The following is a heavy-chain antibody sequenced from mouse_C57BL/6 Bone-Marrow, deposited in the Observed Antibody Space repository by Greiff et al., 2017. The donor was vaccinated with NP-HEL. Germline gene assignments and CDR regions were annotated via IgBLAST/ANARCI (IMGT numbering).Heavy chain of an antibody. CDR2: IRSKSSNYAT. CDR3: VREGLYYGSSYWYFDV. Sequence: GGGLVQPKGSLKLSCAASGFTFNTYAMHWVRQAPGKGLEWVARIRSKSSNYATYYADSVKDRFTISRDDSQSMLYLQMNNLKTEDTAMYYCVREGLYYGSSYWYFDVWGTGTTVTVSS. J-gene: IGHJ1*03. CDR1: GFTFNTYA. D-gene: IGHD1-1*01. V-gene: IGHV10-3*01.